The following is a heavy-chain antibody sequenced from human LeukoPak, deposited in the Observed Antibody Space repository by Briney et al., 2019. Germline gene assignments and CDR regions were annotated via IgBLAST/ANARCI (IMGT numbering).Heavy chain of an antibody. CDR3: VKDPPITMVRGVIIDFDY. J-gene: IGHJ4*02. CDR2: ISGSGNAT. Sequence: GGSLRLSRAASGVTFSRYAMSWVRQAPGKGLEWVSAISGSGNATYYADSAKGRFTISRDNSKNTLYLQMNSLRAEDTAVYYCVKDPPITMVRGVIIDFDYWGQGTLVTVSS. D-gene: IGHD3-10*01. CDR1: GVTFSRYA. V-gene: IGHV3-23*01.